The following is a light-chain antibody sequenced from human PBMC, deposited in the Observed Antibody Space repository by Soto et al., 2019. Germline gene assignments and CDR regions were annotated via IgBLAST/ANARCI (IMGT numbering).Light chain of an antibody. Sequence: EIVLTQSPGTLSLSPGERATLSCRASQSVSSNYLAWYQQRPGQPPRLLISGASNRATGIPDRFSGSGSGTDFTLTISRLEPEDFAVYHCQQYGGAPWTFGQGTKV. V-gene: IGKV3-20*01. CDR1: QSVSSNY. CDR3: QQYGGAPWT. CDR2: GAS. J-gene: IGKJ1*01.